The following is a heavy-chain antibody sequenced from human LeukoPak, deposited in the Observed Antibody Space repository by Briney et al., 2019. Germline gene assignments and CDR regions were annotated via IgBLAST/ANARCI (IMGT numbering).Heavy chain of an antibody. D-gene: IGHD3-9*01. CDR1: GFTFSSYA. CDR2: TSGSGGST. CDR3: AKLIGWLSNFRLDY. V-gene: IGHV3-23*01. J-gene: IGHJ4*02. Sequence: PGGSLRLSCAASGFTFSSYAMSWVRQAPGKGLEWVSATSGSGGSTYYADSVKGRFTISRDNSKNTLYLQMNSLRAEDTAVYYCAKLIGWLSNFRLDYWGQGTLVTVSS.